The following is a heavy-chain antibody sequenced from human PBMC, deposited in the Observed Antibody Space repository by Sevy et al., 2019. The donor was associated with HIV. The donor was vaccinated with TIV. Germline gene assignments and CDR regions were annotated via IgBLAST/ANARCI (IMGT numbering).Heavy chain of an antibody. Sequence: ASVKVSCKASGYTFTSYGISWVRQAPGQGLEWMGWISAYNGNTNYAQKLQGRVTMTTDTSTSTAYMELRSLRSDDTAVYYCARDSYSSSSGGGILLWPLGFGYYGMDVWGQGTTVTVSS. J-gene: IGHJ6*02. CDR1: GYTFTSYG. CDR3: ARDSYSSSSGGGILLWPLGFGYYGMDV. V-gene: IGHV1-18*01. CDR2: ISAYNGNT. D-gene: IGHD6-6*01.